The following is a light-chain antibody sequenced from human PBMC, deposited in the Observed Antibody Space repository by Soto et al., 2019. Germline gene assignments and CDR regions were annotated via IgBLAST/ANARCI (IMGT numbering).Light chain of an antibody. CDR1: QSVSSY. CDR2: DAS. Sequence: EIVLTQSPATLYLSPGERATLSCRASQSVSSYLAWYQQKPGQAPRLLIYDASNRATGIPAMFSGSGSGTDCTLTISSLEPEDFAVYYCQQRSNWPLSWTFGQGTKVEI. J-gene: IGKJ1*01. V-gene: IGKV3-11*01. CDR3: QQRSNWPLSWT.